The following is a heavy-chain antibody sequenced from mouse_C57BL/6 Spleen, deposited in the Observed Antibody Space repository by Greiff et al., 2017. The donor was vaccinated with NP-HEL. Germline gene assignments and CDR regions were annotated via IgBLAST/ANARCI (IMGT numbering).Heavy chain of an antibody. Sequence: EVQLQQSGPELVKPGASVKISCKASGYTFTDYYMNWVKQSHGKSLEWIGDINPNNGGTSYNQKFKGKATLTVDKSSSTAYMELRSLTSEDSAVYYCARAPLLLRYWFAYWGQGTLVTVSA. CDR2: INPNNGGT. J-gene: IGHJ3*01. CDR3: ARAPLLLRYWFAY. CDR1: GYTFTDYY. D-gene: IGHD1-1*01. V-gene: IGHV1-26*01.